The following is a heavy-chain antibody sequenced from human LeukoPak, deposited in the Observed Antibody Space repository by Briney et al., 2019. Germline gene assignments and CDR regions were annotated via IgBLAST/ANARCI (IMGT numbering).Heavy chain of an antibody. CDR1: GGSFSGYY. V-gene: IGHV4-59*01. Sequence: SETLSLTCAVYGGSFSGYYWSWIRQPPGKGLEWIGYIYYSGSTNYNPSLKSRVTISVDTSKNQFSLKLSSVTAADTAVYYCARAAAVVPAAIVWFDPWGQGTLVTVSS. J-gene: IGHJ5*02. D-gene: IGHD2-2*02. CDR2: IYYSGST. CDR3: ARAAAVVPAAIVWFDP.